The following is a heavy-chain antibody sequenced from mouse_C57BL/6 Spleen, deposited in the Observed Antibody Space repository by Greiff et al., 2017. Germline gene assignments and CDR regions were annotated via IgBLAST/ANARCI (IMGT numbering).Heavy chain of an antibody. CDR3: EREELDYGSRGDMDY. CDR2: IYPGDGDT. D-gene: IGHD1-1*01. CDR1: GYAFSSSW. Sequence: VQLQQSGPELVKPGASVKISCKASGYAFSSSWMNWVKQRPGTGLEWIGRIYPGDGDTNYNGKFKGKATLTADKSSSTAYMHLSSLTSEDSAVYFYEREELDYGSRGDMDYWGQGTSVTVSS. J-gene: IGHJ4*01. V-gene: IGHV1-82*01.